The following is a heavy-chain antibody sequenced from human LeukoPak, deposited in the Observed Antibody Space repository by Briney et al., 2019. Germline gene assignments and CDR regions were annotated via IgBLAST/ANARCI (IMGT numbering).Heavy chain of an antibody. CDR2: IYHSGST. V-gene: IGHV4-38-2*01. CDR3: ATTNWNYGGDAFDI. Sequence: PSETLSLTCAVSGYSISSGYYWGWIRRPPGKGLEWIGSIYHSGSTYYNPSLKSRVTISVDTSKNQFSLKLSSVTAADTAVYYCATTNWNYGGDAFDIWGQGTMVTVSS. CDR1: GYSISSGYY. D-gene: IGHD1-7*01. J-gene: IGHJ3*02.